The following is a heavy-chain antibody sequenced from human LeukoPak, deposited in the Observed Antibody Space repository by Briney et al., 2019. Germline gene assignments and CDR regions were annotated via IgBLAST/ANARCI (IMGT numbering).Heavy chain of an antibody. CDR3: ARDLYRIVVVPHYFDY. D-gene: IGHD3-22*01. J-gene: IGHJ4*02. CDR1: DFTFSSYS. Sequence: GGSLRLSCAASDFTFSSYSMNWVRQAPGKGLEWVSSISSSGNYIYYADLVKGRFTISRDNAKNSLYLQMNSLRAEDTAVYYCARDLYRIVVVPHYFDYWGQGTLVTVSS. CDR2: ISSSGNYI. V-gene: IGHV3-21*01.